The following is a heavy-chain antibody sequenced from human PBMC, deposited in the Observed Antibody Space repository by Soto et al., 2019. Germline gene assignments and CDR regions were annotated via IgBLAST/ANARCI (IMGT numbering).Heavy chain of an antibody. Sequence: SVKVSCKASGGTFSSYTISWVRQAPGQGLEWMGRIVPKHGKANYAQKFQGRVTMTEDTSTDTAYMELSGLRSEDTAVYYCATDRVAAAGLYYYYYGMDVWGQGTTVTVSS. CDR2: IVPKHGKA. V-gene: IGHV1-69*08. CDR3: ATDRVAAAGLYYYYYGMDV. J-gene: IGHJ6*02. CDR1: GGTFSSYT. D-gene: IGHD6-13*01.